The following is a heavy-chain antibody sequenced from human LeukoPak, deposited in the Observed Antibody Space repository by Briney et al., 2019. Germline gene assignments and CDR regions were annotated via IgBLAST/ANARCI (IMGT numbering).Heavy chain of an antibody. V-gene: IGHV3-30*04. Sequence: GRSLRLSCAASGFSFSSYALHWVRQAPGKGLEWVAVISYDGSYKSHPDSVKGRFTISRDNSKNTLYLQMNSLRAEDTAIYYCAKDGKTCNWNYFQAKPVYWGQGTLVTVSS. D-gene: IGHD1-7*01. CDR2: ISYDGSYK. CDR3: AKDGKTCNWNYFQAKPVY. CDR1: GFSFSSYA. J-gene: IGHJ4*02.